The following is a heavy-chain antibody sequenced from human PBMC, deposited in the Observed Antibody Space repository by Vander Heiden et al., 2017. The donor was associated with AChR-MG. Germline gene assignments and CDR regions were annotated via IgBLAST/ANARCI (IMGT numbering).Heavy chain of an antibody. CDR2: INHSGIT. D-gene: IGHD5-18*01. CDR1: GGSISGYY. CDR3: ARSRLLFWYFDR. Sequence: VQLQQWGAGLLKPSETLSLTCAVYGGSISGYYGSWNRQPPGKGLEWIGEINHSGITNYNPSLNSRVTISVDMSKNQFSLKLNSVTAADTAVHYCARSRLLFWYFDRWGRGTQVTVSS. J-gene: IGHJ2*01. V-gene: IGHV4-34*01.